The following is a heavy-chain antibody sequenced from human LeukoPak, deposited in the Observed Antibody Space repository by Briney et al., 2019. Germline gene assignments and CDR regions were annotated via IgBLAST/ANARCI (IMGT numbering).Heavy chain of an antibody. CDR2: INPNSGGT. J-gene: IGHJ4*02. Sequence: VASVKVSCKASGYTFTGYYMHWVRQAPGQGLEWMGWINPNSGGTNYAQKFQGRVTMTRDTSISTAYMELSRLRSDDTAVYYCARRLLGYYYDSSGYYYDVGYWGQGTLVTVSS. V-gene: IGHV1-2*02. CDR3: ARRLLGYYYDSSGYYYDVGY. D-gene: IGHD3-22*01. CDR1: GYTFTGYY.